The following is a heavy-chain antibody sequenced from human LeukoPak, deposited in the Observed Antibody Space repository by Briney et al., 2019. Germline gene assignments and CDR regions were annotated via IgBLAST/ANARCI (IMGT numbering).Heavy chain of an antibody. Sequence: GGSLRLSCAASGFTFSSYWMSWDRQAPGRGLEWVANIKQDGSEKYYVDSVKGRFTISRDNAENSLYLQMNSLRAEDTAVYYCGRHRSGSGTYFIDYWGQGTLVSVSS. V-gene: IGHV3-7*01. D-gene: IGHD3-10*01. CDR1: GFTFSSYW. CDR3: GRHRSGSGTYFIDY. J-gene: IGHJ4*02. CDR2: IKQDGSEK.